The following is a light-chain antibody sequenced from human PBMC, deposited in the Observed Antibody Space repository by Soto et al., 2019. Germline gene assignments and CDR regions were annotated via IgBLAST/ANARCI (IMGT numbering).Light chain of an antibody. CDR3: QQYNSYFWT. CDR1: QSISSY. Sequence: IQMTQSPSSLSAYVGDRVTITCRASQSISSYLNWYQQKPGKAPKLLIYAASSLQSGVPSRFSGSGSGTDFTLTVSSLQPDDFAIYYCQQYNSYFWTFGQGTKVDI. CDR2: AAS. V-gene: IGKV1-39*01. J-gene: IGKJ1*01.